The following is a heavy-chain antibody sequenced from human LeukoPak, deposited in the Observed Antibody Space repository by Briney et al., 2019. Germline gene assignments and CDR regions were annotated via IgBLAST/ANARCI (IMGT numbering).Heavy chain of an antibody. CDR3: ARVREGNHLHQFYLDS. CDR1: DASIKTYY. Sequence: ASETLSLTCSVSDASIKTYYWTWIRQPPGQGLEYIGSIYSRGSPKYNPPLKSRVTLSVDTSKNQFSLSLRSVTAANTAVYYCARVREGNHLHQFYLDSWGQGIRVTVSS. CDR2: IYSRGSP. J-gene: IGHJ4*02. V-gene: IGHV4-59*13. D-gene: IGHD1-14*01.